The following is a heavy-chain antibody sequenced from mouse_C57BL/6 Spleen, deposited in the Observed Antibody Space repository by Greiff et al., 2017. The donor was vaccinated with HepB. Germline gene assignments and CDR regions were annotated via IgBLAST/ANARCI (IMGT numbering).Heavy chain of an antibody. CDR2: IDPETGGT. CDR3: IRSSYDYDGEAWFAY. J-gene: IGHJ3*01. V-gene: IGHV1-15*01. D-gene: IGHD2-4*01. Sequence: QVQLQQSGAELVRPGASVTLSCKASGYTFTDYEMHWVKQTPVHGLEWIGAIDPETGGTAYNQKFKGKAILTADKSSSTAYMELRSLTSEDSAVYYCIRSSYDYDGEAWFAYWGQGTLVTVSA. CDR1: GYTFTDYE.